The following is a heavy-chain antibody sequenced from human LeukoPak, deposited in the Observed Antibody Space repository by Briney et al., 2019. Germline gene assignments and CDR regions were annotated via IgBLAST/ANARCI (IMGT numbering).Heavy chain of an antibody. CDR1: GDSVSINSAA. J-gene: IGHJ2*01. Sequence: SQTLSLLCGISGDSVSINSAAWNGIRLSPSRGLEWLGRTYYRSKWFNDYAVSVNSPITINADTSKNQFSLQLNSVTPEDTAVYYCARSRNKYFDFWGRGTLVTVSS. V-gene: IGHV6-1*01. CDR3: ARSRNKYFDF. CDR2: TYYRSKWFN.